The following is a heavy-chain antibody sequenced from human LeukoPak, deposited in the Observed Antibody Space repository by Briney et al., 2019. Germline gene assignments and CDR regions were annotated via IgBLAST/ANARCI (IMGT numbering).Heavy chain of an antibody. CDR3: ASEDLGYCSGGSCFGAFDI. Sequence: SQTLSLTCTVSGGSISSGGYYWSWIRQPPGKGLEWIGYIYHSGSTYYNPSLKSRVTISVDRSKNQFSLKLSSVTAADTAVYYCASEDLGYCSGGSCFGAFDIWGQGTMVTVSS. V-gene: IGHV4-30-2*01. CDR2: IYHSGST. CDR1: GGSISSGGYY. D-gene: IGHD2-15*01. J-gene: IGHJ3*02.